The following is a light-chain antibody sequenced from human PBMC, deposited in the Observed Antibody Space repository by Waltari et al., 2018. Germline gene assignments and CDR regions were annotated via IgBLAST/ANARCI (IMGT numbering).Light chain of an antibody. CDR3: QSNDSSLRWV. CDR1: SSNIGAGYG. V-gene: IGLV1-40*01. J-gene: IGLJ2*01. CDR2: GDN. Sequence: QSALTQPPSVSGAPGQRVTISCTGSSSNIGAGYGVHWFQQIPGTAPKVLSSGDNIRPSGGPDLFSASNAGASASLAITGLQAEDEAVYFCQSNDSSLRWVFGGGTKLTVL.